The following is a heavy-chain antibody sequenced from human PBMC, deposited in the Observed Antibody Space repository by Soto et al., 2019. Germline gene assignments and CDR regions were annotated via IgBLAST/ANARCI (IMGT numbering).Heavy chain of an antibody. V-gene: IGHV5-51*01. CDR1: GYSFTSYW. CDR2: IYPGDSDT. CDR3: ARSVVAATPPHYYYYGMDV. D-gene: IGHD2-15*01. Sequence: PGESLKISCKGSGYSFTSYWIGWVRQMPGKGLEWMGIIYPGDSDTRYSPSFQGQVTISADKSISTAYLQWSSLKASDTAMYYCARSVVAATPPHYYYYGMDVWGQGTTVTVSS. J-gene: IGHJ6*02.